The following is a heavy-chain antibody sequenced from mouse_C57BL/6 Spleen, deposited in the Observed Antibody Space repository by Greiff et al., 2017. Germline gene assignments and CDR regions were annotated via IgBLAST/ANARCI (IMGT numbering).Heavy chain of an antibody. J-gene: IGHJ2*01. CDR3: ARWGKSNYEFDY. V-gene: IGHV1-7*01. CDR1: GYTFTSYW. Sequence: VQLQQSGAELAKPGASVKLSCKASGYTFTSYWMHWVKQRPGQGLEWIGYLNPSSGYTKYNQKFKDKATWTADKSSSTDYMQLSSLTYEDSAVYYCARWGKSNYEFDYWGQGTTLTVSS. D-gene: IGHD2-5*01. CDR2: LNPSSGYT.